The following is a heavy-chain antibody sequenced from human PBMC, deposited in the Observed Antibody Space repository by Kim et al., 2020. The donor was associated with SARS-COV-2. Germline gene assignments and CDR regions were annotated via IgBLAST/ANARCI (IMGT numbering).Heavy chain of an antibody. CDR3: ARLWLQPLYYFDY. D-gene: IGHD5-18*01. CDR1: GGSISSSSYY. V-gene: IGHV4-39*01. J-gene: IGHJ4*02. CDR2: IYYSGST. Sequence: SETLSLTCTVSGGSISSSSYYWGWIRQPPGKGLEWIGSIYYSGSTYYNPSLKSRVTISVDTSKNQFSLKLSSVTAADTAVYYCARLWLQPLYYFDYWGQGTLVTVSS.